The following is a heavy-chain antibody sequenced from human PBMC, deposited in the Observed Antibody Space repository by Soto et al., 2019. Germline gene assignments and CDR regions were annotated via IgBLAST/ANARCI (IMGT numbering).Heavy chain of an antibody. CDR3: ARAYVVRLPRREDYYYAMDV. J-gene: IGHJ6*02. V-gene: IGHV3-13*05. Sequence: EVQLVESGGGSVQPGESLSLSCAASGFSFRDYDMHWVRQRKGKGLEWVSALGAARDPYYVGSVKGRFSVSRDNAQDSLFVQMTNLRVDDTAVYFCARAYVVRLPRREDYYYAMDVWGRGTPVIVSS. CDR2: LGAARDP. D-gene: IGHD2-15*01. CDR1: GFSFRDYD.